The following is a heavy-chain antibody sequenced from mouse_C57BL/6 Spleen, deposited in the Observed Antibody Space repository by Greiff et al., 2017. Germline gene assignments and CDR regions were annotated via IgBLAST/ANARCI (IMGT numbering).Heavy chain of an antibody. D-gene: IGHD1-1*01. Sequence: VQLQQSGAELVRPGASVKLSCTASGFNIKDDYMHWVKQRPEQGLEWIGWIDPENGDTEYASKFQGKATITADTSSNTAYLQLSSLTSEDTAVYYCTTRNYYGSSYVTYWGQGTLVTVSA. V-gene: IGHV14-4*01. CDR2: IDPENGDT. CDR1: GFNIKDDY. J-gene: IGHJ3*01. CDR3: TTRNYYGSSYVTY.